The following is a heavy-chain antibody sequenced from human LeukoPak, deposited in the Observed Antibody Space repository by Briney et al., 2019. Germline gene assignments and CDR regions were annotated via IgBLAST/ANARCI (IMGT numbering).Heavy chain of an antibody. J-gene: IGHJ4*02. CDR1: GFIFSSYA. V-gene: IGHV3-23*01. D-gene: IGHD3-3*01. CDR3: AKDYWGFWSGYSYFDY. CDR2: ISGSGGST. Sequence: GGSLRLSCAAPGFIFSSYAMSWVRQAPGRGLEWVSAISGSGGSTYYADCVKGRFTISRDNSKNTLYLQMNSLRAEDTAVYYCAKDYWGFWSGYSYFDYWGQGTLVTVSS.